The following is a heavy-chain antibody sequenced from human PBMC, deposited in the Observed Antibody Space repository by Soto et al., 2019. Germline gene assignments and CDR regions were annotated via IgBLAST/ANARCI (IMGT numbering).Heavy chain of an antibody. CDR1: GFTFSKYS. D-gene: IGHD6-13*01. Sequence: GGSLRLSCAASGFTFSKYSVNWVRQAPGKGLEWVSSISSRSTYIFYADSVKGRFTISRDNAKNSLYLQMNSLRAEDTGVYYCARPRLPAAGDYYYYYGMDAWGQGTTVTVSS. CDR3: ARPRLPAAGDYYYYYGMDA. J-gene: IGHJ6*02. CDR2: ISSRSTYI. V-gene: IGHV3-21*01.